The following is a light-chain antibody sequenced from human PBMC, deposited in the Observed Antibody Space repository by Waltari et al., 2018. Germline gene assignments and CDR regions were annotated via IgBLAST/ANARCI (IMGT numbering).Light chain of an antibody. CDR1: ALPTKS. CDR2: KDR. J-gene: IGLJ2*01. V-gene: IGLV3-25*03. CDR3: LSPETRGSWV. Sequence: SYELTQSPSVSLSPGQPASITCSGDALPTKSAYWYQKKPGQAPVLIIFKDRERPPGIPERFSGSTSGTTVTLTITGVQAEDEADYYCLSPETRGSWVFGGGTKLTVL.